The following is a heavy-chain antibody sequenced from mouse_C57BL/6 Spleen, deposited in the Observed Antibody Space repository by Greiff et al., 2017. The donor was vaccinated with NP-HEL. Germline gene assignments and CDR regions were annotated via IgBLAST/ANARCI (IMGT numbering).Heavy chain of an antibody. CDR2: IYPGDGDT. V-gene: IGHV1-82*01. J-gene: IGHJ4*01. D-gene: IGHD2-10*02. Sequence: VQRVESGPELVKPGASVKISCKASGYAFSSSWMNWVKQRPGKGLEWIGRIYPGDGDTNYNGKFKGKATLTADKSSSTAYMQLSSLTSEDSAVYFCAWYGNLYAMDYWGQGTSVTVSS. CDR1: GYAFSSSW. CDR3: AWYGNLYAMDY.